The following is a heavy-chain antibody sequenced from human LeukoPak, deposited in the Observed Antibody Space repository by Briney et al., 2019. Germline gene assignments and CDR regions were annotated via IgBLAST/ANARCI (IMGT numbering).Heavy chain of an antibody. CDR1: GGSITSVSHY. D-gene: IGHD3-22*01. CDR3: ARAAGYYYNYFDY. Sequence: SETLSLTCTVSGGSITSVSHYWGWIRQPPGKGLEWIGSIYYTGSAFYNPSLKSRVIVSVDTSMTQLSLKLNSVTAADTAVYYCARAAGYYYNYFDYWGQGTLVTVSS. J-gene: IGHJ4*02. V-gene: IGHV4-39*01. CDR2: IYYTGSA.